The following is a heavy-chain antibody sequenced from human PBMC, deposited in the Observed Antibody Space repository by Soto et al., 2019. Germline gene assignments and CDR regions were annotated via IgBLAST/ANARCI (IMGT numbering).Heavy chain of an antibody. CDR3: ARLGFPGAIYFDS. V-gene: IGHV5-51*01. J-gene: IGHJ4*02. CDR1: GYNFTTFW. CDR2: IYPGDSET. Sequence: GESLKISCKGSGYNFTTFWIGWVRQVPGKGLEWMGIIYPGDSETKYSPDFEGQVTISADRSTNTAYLPWRSLRASDTAMYYCARLGFPGAIYFDSWGLGTLVTVSS.